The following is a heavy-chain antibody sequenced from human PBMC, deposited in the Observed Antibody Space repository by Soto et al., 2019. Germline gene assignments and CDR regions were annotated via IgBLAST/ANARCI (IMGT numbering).Heavy chain of an antibody. CDR1: GGSINGYY. Sequence: SETLSLTCTVSGGSINGYYWTWLRQSPTNGLEWIGYFHFSGSTKYNPSLESRLTIPADTSKNQISLTLSSVTAADTAVYYCARASGYSYGYDDFFDNWGQGTLVTVSS. V-gene: IGHV4-59*01. J-gene: IGHJ4*01. CDR3: ARASGYSYGYDDFFDN. CDR2: FHFSGST. D-gene: IGHD5-18*01.